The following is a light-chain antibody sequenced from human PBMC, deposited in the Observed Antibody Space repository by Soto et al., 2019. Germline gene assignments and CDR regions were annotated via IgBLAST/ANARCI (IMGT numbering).Light chain of an antibody. Sequence: DIRMTQAQSSLSASVGHRVTITCRAHQGISNSLAWYQQNPGKVPKLLIYAASTLQSGVPSRFSCSGSGTDFTLPMSSLQPEDVATYYWQKYNSSPPTFGQGTKVESK. CDR2: AAS. CDR3: QKYNSSPPT. J-gene: IGKJ1*01. V-gene: IGKV1-27*01. CDR1: QGISNS.